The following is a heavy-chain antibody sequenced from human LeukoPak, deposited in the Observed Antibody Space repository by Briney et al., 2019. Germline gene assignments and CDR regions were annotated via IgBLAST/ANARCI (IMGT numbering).Heavy chain of an antibody. D-gene: IGHD3-9*01. V-gene: IGHV4-38-2*01. CDR3: ARVAYDILTGYYVADY. CDR2: IYHSGST. CDR1: GYSISSGYY. J-gene: IGHJ4*02. Sequence: PSETLSRTCAVSGYSISSGYYWGWIRQPPGKGLEWIGSIYHSGSTYYNPSLKSRVTISVDTSKNQFSLKLSSVTAADTAVYYCARVAYDILTGYYVADYWGQGTLVTVSS.